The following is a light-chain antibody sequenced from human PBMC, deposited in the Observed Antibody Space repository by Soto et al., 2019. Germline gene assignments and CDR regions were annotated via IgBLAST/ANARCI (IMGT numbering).Light chain of an antibody. Sequence: QSVLTQPAAVSGSPGQSTTISCTGTSSEVGGYNYVSWYQQHPGKAPKLMIYDVSNRPSGVSNRFSGSKSGNTASLTISGLQAEDEADYYCSSYTSSSTLLYVFGAGTKLTVL. CDR3: SSYTSSSTLLYV. J-gene: IGLJ1*01. CDR2: DVS. V-gene: IGLV2-14*01. CDR1: SSEVGGYNY.